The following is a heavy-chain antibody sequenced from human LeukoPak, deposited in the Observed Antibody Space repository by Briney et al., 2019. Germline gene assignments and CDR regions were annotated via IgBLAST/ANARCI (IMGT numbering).Heavy chain of an antibody. CDR2: IKSKTDGGTT. J-gene: IGHJ3*02. V-gene: IGHV3-15*01. CDR3: TAKTKYYDFWSGYSGDDAFDI. D-gene: IGHD3-3*01. Sequence: PSETLSLTCAVYGESFSGYYWGWIRQAPGKGLEWVGRIKSKTDGGTTDYAAPVKGRFTISRDDSKNTLYLQMNSLKTEDTAVYYCTAKTKYYDFWSGYSGDDAFDIWGQGTMVTVSS. CDR1: GESFSGYY.